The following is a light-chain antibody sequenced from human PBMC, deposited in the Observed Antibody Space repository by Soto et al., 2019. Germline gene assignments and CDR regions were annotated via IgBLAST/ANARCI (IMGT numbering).Light chain of an antibody. CDR3: QQYNSYLYT. J-gene: IGKJ2*01. CDR2: DVS. Sequence: DIQMSQSPSPLSASVGDGVTTTCRASQSIGTWLAWYQQKPGKAPKVLIYDVSTLKSGVPSRFSGSASATEFTLSISSLQPDDFATYYCQQYNSYLYTFGQGTLLEIK. V-gene: IGKV1-5*01. CDR1: QSIGTW.